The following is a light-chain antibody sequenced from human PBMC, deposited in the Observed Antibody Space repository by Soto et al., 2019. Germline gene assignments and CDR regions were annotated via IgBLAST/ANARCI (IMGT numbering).Light chain of an antibody. V-gene: IGKV3-20*01. CDR3: QHCGGSLYT. Sequence: EIVLTQSPGTLSLSPGERATLSCRASQSVSSNYLTWYQQKPGQAPRLLIYGASSRATGIPDRFSGSGSGTDFTLTISGLEPEDFAVYYCQHCGGSLYTFGPGTKLEIK. CDR1: QSVSSNY. J-gene: IGKJ2*01. CDR2: GAS.